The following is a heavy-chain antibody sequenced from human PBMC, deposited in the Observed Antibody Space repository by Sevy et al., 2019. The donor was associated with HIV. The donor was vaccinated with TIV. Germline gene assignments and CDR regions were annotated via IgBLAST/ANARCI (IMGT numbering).Heavy chain of an antibody. J-gene: IGHJ4*02. V-gene: IGHV3-23*01. CDR2: LSFGCGRI. CDR3: AREGCTRPHDH. Sequence: GGSLRLSCVASGFNFNIYSMSWVRQAPGKGLEWVSTLSFGCGRINHADSVQGRCTMSRNDSKKTVYLEMNSLRAEDTSVYYCAREGCTRPHDHWGQGTLVTVSS. D-gene: IGHD2-8*01. CDR1: GFNFNIYS.